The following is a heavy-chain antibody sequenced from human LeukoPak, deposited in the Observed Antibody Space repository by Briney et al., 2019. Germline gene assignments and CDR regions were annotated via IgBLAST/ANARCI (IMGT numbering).Heavy chain of an antibody. CDR3: ARDREGTYYDSSGQGAFDI. J-gene: IGHJ3*02. CDR1: GFTFSSYS. Sequence: KSGGSLRLSCAASGFTFSSYSMNWVRQAPGKGQEWVSSISSRSSYIYYADSVKGRFTISRDNAKNSLYLQMNSLRAEDTAVYYCARDREGTYYDSSGQGAFDIWGQGTMVTVSS. D-gene: IGHD3-22*01. V-gene: IGHV3-21*01. CDR2: ISSRSSYI.